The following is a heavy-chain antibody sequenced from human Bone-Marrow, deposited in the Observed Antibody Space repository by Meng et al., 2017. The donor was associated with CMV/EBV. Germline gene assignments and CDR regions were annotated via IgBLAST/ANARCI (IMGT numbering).Heavy chain of an antibody. CDR1: TNVVC. V-gene: IGHV2-5*01. CDR3: AHRQHCIITTCPVWGDAFDI. CDR2: LSLTDDA. J-gene: IGHJ3*02. Sequence: TNVVCFSYIRPPPGKALESLALLSLTDDARSSPSLQSRLTLTTAPSQNQVVLTMTNIDPVDTATYYCAHRQHCIITTCPVWGDAFDIWGQGTLVTVSS. D-gene: IGHD2-2*01.